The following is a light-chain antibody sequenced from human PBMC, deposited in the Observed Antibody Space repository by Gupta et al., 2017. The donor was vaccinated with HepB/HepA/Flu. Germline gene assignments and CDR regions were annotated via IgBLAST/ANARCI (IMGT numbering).Light chain of an antibody. CDR1: QKISTY. V-gene: IGKV1-39*01. CDR2: AAS. CDR3: QQGYRTPLT. Sequence: DIQMTQSPSSLSASVGDRVTITCRTSQKISTYLNLYQQKPGKAPNLLIYAASSLQSGVPSRFSGSGSETEFTLTISSLQPEDFATYYCQQGYRTPLTFGGGTKVEIK. J-gene: IGKJ4*01.